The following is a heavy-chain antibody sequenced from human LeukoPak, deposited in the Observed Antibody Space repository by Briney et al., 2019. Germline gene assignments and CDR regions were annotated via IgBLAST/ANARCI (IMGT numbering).Heavy chain of an antibody. J-gene: IGHJ6*02. CDR3: ARGPRRGYSYGYYGMDV. Sequence: GGSLRLSCAASGFTFSSYDMHWVRQATGKGLEWVSAIGTAGDTYYPGSVKGRFTISRENAKNSLYLQMNSLRAGDTAVYYCARGPRRGYSYGYYGMDVWGQGTTVTVSS. CDR2: IGTAGDT. CDR1: GFTFSSYD. V-gene: IGHV3-13*01. D-gene: IGHD5-18*01.